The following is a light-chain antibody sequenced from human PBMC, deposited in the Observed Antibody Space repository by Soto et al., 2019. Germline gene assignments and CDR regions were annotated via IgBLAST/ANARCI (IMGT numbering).Light chain of an antibody. V-gene: IGKV3-20*01. CDR1: QSVSSSY. CDR2: GAS. Sequence: EMVLTQSPGTLSLSPGERATLSCRASQSVSSSYLAWYQQKPGQAPRLLIYGASSRATGIPDRFSGSGSGTDFTLTIRRLESEDFAVYYCQQYGSSPPFTFGPGTKVDIK. CDR3: QQYGSSPPFT. J-gene: IGKJ3*01.